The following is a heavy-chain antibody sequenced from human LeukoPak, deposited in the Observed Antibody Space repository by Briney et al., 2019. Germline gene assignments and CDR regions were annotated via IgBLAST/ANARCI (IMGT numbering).Heavy chain of an antibody. CDR3: AKDHDHENQWFDP. D-gene: IGHD2/OR15-2a*01. CDR2: ISSSGSGDNT. CDR1: GVTLSTYA. J-gene: IGHJ5*02. V-gene: IGHV3-23*01. Sequence: GGSLRLSCAASGVTLSTYAMSWARQAPGKGLEWVSGISSSGSGDNTYYADSVKGRFTISRDNSRNTLYLQMNSLRAEDTAVYYCAKDHDHENQWFDPWGQGTLVTVSS.